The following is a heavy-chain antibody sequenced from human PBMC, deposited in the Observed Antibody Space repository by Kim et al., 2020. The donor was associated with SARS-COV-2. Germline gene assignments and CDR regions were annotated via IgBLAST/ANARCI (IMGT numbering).Heavy chain of an antibody. CDR2: TYYRYKWYN. D-gene: IGHD6-19*01. J-gene: IGHJ5*02. CDR3: ARRWSSSGYNWFDP. V-gene: IGHV6-1*01. CDR1: GDSVSSNSAA. Sequence: SQTLSLTCAISGDSVSSNSAAWNWIRQSPSRGLEWLGRTYYRYKWYNDYAVSVKSRITINPDTSKNQFSLQLNSVTPEDTAVYYCARRWSSSGYNWFDPWGQGTLVTVSS.